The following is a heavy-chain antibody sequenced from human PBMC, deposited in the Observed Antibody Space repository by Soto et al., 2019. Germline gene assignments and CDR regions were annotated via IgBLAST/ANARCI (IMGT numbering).Heavy chain of an antibody. Sequence: EVQLVESGGGLVKPGGSLRLSCAVSGFTFSAYTMSWVRQPPGKGLEWVATISSISTYIKYADSVKGRFTISRDNARNSLYLQMDSLRVEDTAVYYCARVHIAARDYWGRGTLVTVSS. CDR1: GFTFSAYT. CDR3: ARVHIAARDY. V-gene: IGHV3-21*01. D-gene: IGHD6-6*01. J-gene: IGHJ4*02. CDR2: ISSISTYI.